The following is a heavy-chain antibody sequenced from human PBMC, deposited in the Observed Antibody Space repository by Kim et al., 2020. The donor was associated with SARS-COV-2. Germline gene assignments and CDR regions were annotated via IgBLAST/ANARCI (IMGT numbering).Heavy chain of an antibody. V-gene: IGHV3-33*01. Sequence: GGSLRLSCAASGFTFSSYGMHWVRQAPGKGLEWVAVIWYDGSNKYYADSVKGRFTISRDNSKNTLYLQMNSLRAEDTAVYYCARGNDFWSSGVDYWGQGTLVTVSS. CDR3: ARGNDFWSSGVDY. CDR1: GFTFSSYG. D-gene: IGHD3-3*01. J-gene: IGHJ4*02. CDR2: IWYDGSNK.